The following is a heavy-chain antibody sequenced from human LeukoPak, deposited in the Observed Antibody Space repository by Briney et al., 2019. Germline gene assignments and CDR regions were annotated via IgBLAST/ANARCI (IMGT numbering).Heavy chain of an antibody. V-gene: IGHV7-4-1*02. Sequence: GPVKVSCKASGYTFISYAMNWVRQAPGQGLEWMGWINTNTGNPTYAQGFTGRFVFSLDTSVSTAYLQISSLKAEDTAVYYCARVLGGLNLGMDVWGKGSTVTVSS. CDR2: INTNTGNP. CDR3: ARVLGGLNLGMDV. CDR1: GYTFISYA. J-gene: IGHJ6*04. D-gene: IGHD3-16*01.